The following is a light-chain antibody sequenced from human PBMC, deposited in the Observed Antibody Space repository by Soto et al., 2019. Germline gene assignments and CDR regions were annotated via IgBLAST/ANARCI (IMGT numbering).Light chain of an antibody. CDR2: AAS. CDR1: QSVSGD. CDR3: QQYRSWPRT. V-gene: IGKV3-15*01. J-gene: IGKJ1*01. Sequence: EIVMTQSPATLSVSPGERATLSCRASQSVSGDLAWYQQKPGQTPSLLIYAASTRATGIPARFSGSGSVTEFTLSISSLQSDAFAVYYCQQYRSWPRTFGQGTKVEI.